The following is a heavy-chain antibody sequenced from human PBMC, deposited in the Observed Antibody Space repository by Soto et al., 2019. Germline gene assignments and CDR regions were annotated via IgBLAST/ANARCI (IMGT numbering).Heavy chain of an antibody. J-gene: IGHJ6*02. CDR1: GGAFSGYY. V-gene: IGHV4-34*01. CDR3: ARDRVLRFLEWLNDYYYYGMDV. Sequence: SETLSLTCAVYGGAFSGYYWSWIRQPPGKGLEWIGEINHSGSTNYNPSLKSRVTISVDTSKNQFSLKLSSVTAADTAVYYCARDRVLRFLEWLNDYYYYGMDVWGQGTTVTVSS. CDR2: INHSGST. D-gene: IGHD3-3*01.